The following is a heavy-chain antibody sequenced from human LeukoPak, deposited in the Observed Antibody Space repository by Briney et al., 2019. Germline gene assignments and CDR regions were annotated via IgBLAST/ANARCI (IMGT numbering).Heavy chain of an antibody. V-gene: IGHV1-8*01. CDR3: ARGRVDNWNVNWFDP. CDR2: MNPNSGNT. D-gene: IGHD1-1*01. Sequence: GASVKVSCKASGYTFTSYDINWVRQATGQGLEWMGWMNPNSGNTGYAQKFQGRVTMTRNTSISTAYMELSSLRSEDTAVYYCARGRVDNWNVNWFDPWGQGTLVTVSS. CDR1: GYTFTSYD. J-gene: IGHJ5*02.